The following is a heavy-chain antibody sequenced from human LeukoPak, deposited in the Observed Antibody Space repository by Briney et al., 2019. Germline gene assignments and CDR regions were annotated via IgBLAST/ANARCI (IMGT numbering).Heavy chain of an antibody. V-gene: IGHV3-49*04. CDR3: TRACSSTSCPASGFDP. Sequence: GGSLRLSCTASGFTFGDHAMSWVRQAPGKGLEWVGFINSKVYGGTTEYAASVKGRFTISRDDSKSIAYLQMNSLKTEDTAVYYCTRACSSTSCPASGFDPWGQGTLVSVS. CDR2: INSKVYGGTT. D-gene: IGHD2-2*01. J-gene: IGHJ5*02. CDR1: GFTFGDHA.